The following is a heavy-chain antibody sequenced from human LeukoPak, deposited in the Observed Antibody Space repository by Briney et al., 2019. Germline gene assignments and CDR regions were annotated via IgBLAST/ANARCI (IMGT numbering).Heavy chain of an antibody. CDR1: GGSFSGYY. J-gene: IGHJ6*02. V-gene: IGHV4-34*01. CDR3: ARGCTSSCYYYFAMDV. CDR2: INQSGST. D-gene: IGHD2-2*01. Sequence: SETLSLTCTVSGGSFSGYYCNWVRQAPGKGLEWIGEINQSGSTNYNSSLKSRVTLSVDTSKNQFSLKLSSVTAADTAAYYCARGCTSSCYYYFAMDVWGQGTTVTVSS.